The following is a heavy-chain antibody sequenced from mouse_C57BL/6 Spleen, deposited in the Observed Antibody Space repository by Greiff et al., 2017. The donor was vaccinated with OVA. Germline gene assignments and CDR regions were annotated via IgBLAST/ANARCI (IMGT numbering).Heavy chain of an antibody. CDR1: GYSITSGYY. Sequence: VQLQQSGPGLVKPSQSLSLTCSVTGYSITSGYYWNWIRQFPGNKLEWMGYISYDGSNNYNPSLKNRISITRDTSKNQFFLKLNSVTTEDTATYYCARAPLLRYWYFDVWGTGTTVTVSS. D-gene: IGHD2-1*01. J-gene: IGHJ1*03. CDR3: ARAPLLRYWYFDV. CDR2: ISYDGSN. V-gene: IGHV3-6*01.